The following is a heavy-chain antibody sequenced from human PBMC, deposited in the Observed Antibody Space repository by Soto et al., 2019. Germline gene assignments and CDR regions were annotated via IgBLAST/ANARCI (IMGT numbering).Heavy chain of an antibody. CDR3: AKDRQFRSYYESAGHYNN. J-gene: IGHJ4*02. Sequence: EVQLLESGGGLVQPGGSLRLTCVASGFTFRNYDMRWVRQAPGKGLEWVSVISGSGGVTYYADSVKGRFTISRDNSKNTLYLQMNSLRANDTAVYYCAKDRQFRSYYESAGHYNNWGQGTLVTVSS. CDR1: GFTFRNYD. D-gene: IGHD3-10*01. CDR2: ISGSGGVT. V-gene: IGHV3-23*01.